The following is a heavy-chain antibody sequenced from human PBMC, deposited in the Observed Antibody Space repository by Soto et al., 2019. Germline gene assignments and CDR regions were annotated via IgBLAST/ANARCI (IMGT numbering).Heavy chain of an antibody. V-gene: IGHV3-21*01. Sequence: PGGSLRLSCAASGFTFSSYNMNWVRQAPGKGLEWVSSISSSSSYIYYADSVKGRFTISRDNAKNTLYLQMNSLRAEDTAVYYCARSPGGYYIDWGQGTMVTVSS. CDR3: ARSPGGYYID. CDR1: GFTFSSYN. D-gene: IGHD3-9*01. J-gene: IGHJ3*01. CDR2: ISSSSSYI.